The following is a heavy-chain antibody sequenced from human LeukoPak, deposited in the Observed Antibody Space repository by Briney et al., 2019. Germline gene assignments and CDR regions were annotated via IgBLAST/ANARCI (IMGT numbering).Heavy chain of an antibody. V-gene: IGHV3-23*01. CDR3: AKDSGFGELSY. J-gene: IGHJ4*02. CDR2: IFPSGGEI. CDR1: GFTFSTFA. D-gene: IGHD3-10*01. Sequence: GGSLRLSCEASGFTFSTFAMIWVRQPPGKGLEWVSSIFPSGGEIHYADSVRGRFTISRDNSKSTLSLQMNSLRAEDTAVYYCAKDSGFGELSYWGQGTLVTVSS.